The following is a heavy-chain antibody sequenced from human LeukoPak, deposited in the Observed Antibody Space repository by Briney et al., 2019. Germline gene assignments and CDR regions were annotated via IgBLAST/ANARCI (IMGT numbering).Heavy chain of an antibody. Sequence: PSETLSLTCAVYGGSFSGYYWSWIRQPPGKGLEWIGEINHSGSTNCNPSLKSRVTISVDTSKNQFSLKLSSVTAADTAVYYCARALAVLLWSGYTSWGQGTLVTVSS. D-gene: IGHD3-3*01. V-gene: IGHV4-34*01. CDR2: INHSGST. CDR1: GGSFSGYY. J-gene: IGHJ5*02. CDR3: ARALAVLLWSGYTS.